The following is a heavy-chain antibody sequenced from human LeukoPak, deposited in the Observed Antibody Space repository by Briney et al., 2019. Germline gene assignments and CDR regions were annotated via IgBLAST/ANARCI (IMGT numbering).Heavy chain of an antibody. CDR3: ARDPAKLYYYDSSGYYFDY. CDR1: GFTFSSYA. J-gene: IGHJ4*02. Sequence: GGSLRLSCAASGFTFSSYAMRWVRQAPGKGLEWVAVISYDGSNKYYADSVKGRFTISRDNSKNTLYLQMNSLRAEDTAVYYCARDPAKLYYYDSSGYYFDYWGQGTLVTVSS. CDR2: ISYDGSNK. D-gene: IGHD3-22*01. V-gene: IGHV3-30-3*01.